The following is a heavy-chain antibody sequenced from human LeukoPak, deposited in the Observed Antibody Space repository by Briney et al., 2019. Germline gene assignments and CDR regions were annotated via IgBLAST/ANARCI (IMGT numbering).Heavy chain of an antibody. V-gene: IGHV3-23*01. J-gene: IGHJ3*02. D-gene: IGHD5-18*01. CDR1: GFTFSSYA. CDR3: AKDRRGYSYGPDDAFDI. CDR2: ISGSGGST. Sequence: SGGSLRLSCAASGFTFSSYAMSWVRQAPGKGLEWVSAISGSGGSTYYADSVKGRFTISRDNSTNTLYLQMNSLRAEDTAVYYCAKDRRGYSYGPDDAFDIWGQGTMVTVSS.